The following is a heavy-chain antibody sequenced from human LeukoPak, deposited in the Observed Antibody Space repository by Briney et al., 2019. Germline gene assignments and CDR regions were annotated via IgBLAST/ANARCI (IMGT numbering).Heavy chain of an antibody. CDR2: INHSGST. J-gene: IGHJ3*02. D-gene: IGHD3-22*01. CDR1: GGSFSDYY. CDR3: ARVGDYYDSSGYYESDAFDI. Sequence: SETLSLTCAVYGGSFSDYYWNWIRQPPGKGLEWIGEINHSGSTNYNPSLKSRVTISVDTPKNQFSLKLSSVTAADTAVYYCARVGDYYDSSGYYESDAFDIWGQGTMVTVSS. V-gene: IGHV4-34*01.